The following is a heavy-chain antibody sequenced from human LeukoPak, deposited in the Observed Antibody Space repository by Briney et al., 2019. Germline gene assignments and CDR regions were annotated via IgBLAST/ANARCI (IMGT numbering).Heavy chain of an antibody. CDR3: ARDEDGYTISWGFDP. Sequence: GGSLRLSCAASGFTFSNYWMHWVRQAPGKGLVWVSRINSDGSSTSYADSVKGRFTISRDNAKNTLYLQMNSLRAEDTAVYYCARDEDGYTISWGFDPWGQGTLVTVSS. CDR2: INSDGSST. V-gene: IGHV3-74*01. D-gene: IGHD6-13*01. J-gene: IGHJ5*02. CDR1: GFTFSNYW.